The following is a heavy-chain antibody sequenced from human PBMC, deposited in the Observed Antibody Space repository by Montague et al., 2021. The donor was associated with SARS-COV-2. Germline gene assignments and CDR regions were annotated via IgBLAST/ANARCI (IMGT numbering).Heavy chain of an antibody. V-gene: IGHV4-39*07. J-gene: IGHJ6*02. CDR2: IYYSGST. CDR1: GGSISSSSYY. D-gene: IGHD3-22*01. Sequence: SETLSLTCTVSGGSISSSSYYWGWIRQPPGKGLEWIGSIYYSGSTYYNPSLKSRVTISVDTSKSQFSLKLSSVTAAGTAVYYCARDTRITMIVVVQGYGMDVWGQGTTVTVSS. CDR3: ARDTRITMIVVVQGYGMDV.